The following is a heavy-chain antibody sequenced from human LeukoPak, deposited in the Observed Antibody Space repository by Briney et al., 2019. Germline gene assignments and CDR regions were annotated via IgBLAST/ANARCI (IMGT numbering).Heavy chain of an antibody. CDR1: GFTFSSYA. D-gene: IGHD2-2*01. J-gene: IGHJ4*02. CDR3: ARGLGYCSSTSCYYSYFDY. V-gene: IGHV3-30-3*01. Sequence: GRPLRLSCAASGFTFSSYAMHWVRQAPGKGLEWVAVISYDGSNKYYADSVKGRFTISRDNSKNTLYLQMNSLRAEDTAVYYCARGLGYCSSTSCYYSYFDYWGQGTLVTVSS. CDR2: ISYDGSNK.